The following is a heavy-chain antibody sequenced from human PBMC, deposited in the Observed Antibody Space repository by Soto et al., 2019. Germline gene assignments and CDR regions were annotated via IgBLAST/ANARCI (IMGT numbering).Heavy chain of an antibody. Sequence: QLQLQESGPGLVKPSETLSLTCTVSGGSISSSSYYWGWIRQPPGKGLEWIGSIYYSGSTYYNPSLKSRVTISVDTSKNQFSLKLSSVTAADTAVYYCASLRIVGATRGGMDVWGQGTTVTVSS. CDR3: ASLRIVGATRGGMDV. D-gene: IGHD1-26*01. CDR2: IYYSGST. V-gene: IGHV4-39*01. CDR1: GGSISSSSYY. J-gene: IGHJ6*02.